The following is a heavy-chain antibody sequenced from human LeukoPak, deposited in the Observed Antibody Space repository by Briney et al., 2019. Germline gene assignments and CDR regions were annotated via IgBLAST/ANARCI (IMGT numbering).Heavy chain of an antibody. CDR3: ASIVVGATGSGNWFDP. D-gene: IGHD1-26*01. CDR2: INPNSGGT. J-gene: IGHJ5*02. V-gene: IGHV1-2*02. CDR1: GYTFTGYY. Sequence: GASVKVSCKASGYTFTGYYMHWVRQAPGQGLEWMGWINPNSGGTNYAQKFQGRVTMTRDTSISTAYMELSRLRSDDTAVYYCASIVVGATGSGNWFDPWGQGTLVTVSS.